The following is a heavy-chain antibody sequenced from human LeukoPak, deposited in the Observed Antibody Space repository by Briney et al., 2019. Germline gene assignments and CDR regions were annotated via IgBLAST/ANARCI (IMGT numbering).Heavy chain of an antibody. J-gene: IGHJ4*02. Sequence: ASETLSLTCAVYGVSFSGYYWSWIRQPPGKGLEWIGEINHSGSTNYNPSLKSRVTISVDTSKNQFSLKLSSVTAADTAVYYCARLGYGVGYWGQGTLVTVSS. D-gene: IGHD4-17*01. CDR1: GVSFSGYY. CDR3: ARLGYGVGY. V-gene: IGHV4-34*01. CDR2: INHSGST.